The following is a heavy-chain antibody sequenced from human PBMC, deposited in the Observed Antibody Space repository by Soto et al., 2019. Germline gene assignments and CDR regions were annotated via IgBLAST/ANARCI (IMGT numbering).Heavy chain of an antibody. CDR3: ANPGSNDYGVIDY. V-gene: IGHV3-30*18. CDR2: ISYDGSNK. J-gene: IGHJ4*02. D-gene: IGHD4-17*01. CDR1: GFTFNNYA. Sequence: VQLVESGGGVVQPGRSLRLSCAASGFTFNNYAMHWVRQAPGKGLEWVAVISYDGSNKYYVDSVKGRFTISRDNPKNTLYLQMNSLTADDPAVYYCANPGSNDYGVIDYWGQGTLVTVSS.